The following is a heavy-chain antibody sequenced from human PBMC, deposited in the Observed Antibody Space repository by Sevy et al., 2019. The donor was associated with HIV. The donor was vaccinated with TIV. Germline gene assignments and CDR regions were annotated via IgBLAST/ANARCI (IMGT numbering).Heavy chain of an antibody. CDR1: GFTFSSYA. CDR3: AKDWRGYSSSWYFDY. CDR2: ISGSGGST. J-gene: IGHJ4*02. D-gene: IGHD6-13*01. Sequence: GGFLRLSCAASGFTFSSYAMSWVRQAPGKGLEWVSAISGSGGSTYYADSVKGRFTISRDNSKNTLYLQMNSLRAEDTAVYYCAKDWRGYSSSWYFDYWGQGTLVTVSS. V-gene: IGHV3-23*01.